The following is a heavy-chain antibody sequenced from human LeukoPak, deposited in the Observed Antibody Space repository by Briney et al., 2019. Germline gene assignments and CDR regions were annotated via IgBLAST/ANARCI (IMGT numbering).Heavy chain of an antibody. Sequence: GGSLRLSCTTSGFIFGDYNMNWVRQAPGKGLECVGYIRAKIHDGTTDFAASVKGRFTISRDDSKSIAYLQMTSLKSEDTAVYYCSRGQKDPYGPEFDYWGQGTLVTVSS. J-gene: IGHJ4*02. CDR2: IRAKIHDGTT. D-gene: IGHD3-10*01. CDR1: GFIFGDYN. V-gene: IGHV3-49*04. CDR3: SRGQKDPYGPEFDY.